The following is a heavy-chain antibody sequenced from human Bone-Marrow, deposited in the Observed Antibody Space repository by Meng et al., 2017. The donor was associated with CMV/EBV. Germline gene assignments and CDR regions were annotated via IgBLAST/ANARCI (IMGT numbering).Heavy chain of an antibody. CDR1: GFTFSSYG. CDR2: IWYDGSNK. D-gene: IGHD2-21*01. Sequence: GESLKISCAASGFTFSSYGMHWVRQAPGKGLEWVAVIWYDGSNKYYADSVKGRFTISRDNSKNTLYLQMNSLRAEDTAVYYCAKDKGEDYYYGMDVWGHGTLVTFSS. V-gene: IGHV3-33*06. CDR3: AKDKGEDYYYGMDV. J-gene: IGHJ6*02.